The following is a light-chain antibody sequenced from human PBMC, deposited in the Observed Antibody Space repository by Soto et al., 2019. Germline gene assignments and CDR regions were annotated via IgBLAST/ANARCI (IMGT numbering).Light chain of an antibody. CDR3: ASYSSTDPLYV. V-gene: IGLV2-14*01. J-gene: IGLJ1*01. CDR2: DVS. Sequence: QSALTQPASVSGSPRQSITISCTGTSSDIGAYNYVSWYQRHPGKAPRLLIYDVSSRPSGVSNRFSGSKSGNTASLTISGLQPEDEADYYCASYSSTDPLYVFGSGTKVTVL. CDR1: SSDIGAYNY.